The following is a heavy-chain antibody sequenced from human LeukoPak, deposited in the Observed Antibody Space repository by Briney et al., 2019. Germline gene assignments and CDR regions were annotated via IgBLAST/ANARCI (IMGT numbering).Heavy chain of an antibody. J-gene: IGHJ4*02. Sequence: ASVKVSCEASGYTFTSYDINWVRQATGQGLEWMGWMNPNSGNTGYAQKFQGRVTMTRNTSISTAYMELSSLRSEDTAVYYCARVKRYYYDSSGYYYFDYWGQGTLVTVSS. CDR3: ARVKRYYYDSSGYYYFDY. CDR1: GYTFTSYD. CDR2: MNPNSGNT. V-gene: IGHV1-8*01. D-gene: IGHD3-22*01.